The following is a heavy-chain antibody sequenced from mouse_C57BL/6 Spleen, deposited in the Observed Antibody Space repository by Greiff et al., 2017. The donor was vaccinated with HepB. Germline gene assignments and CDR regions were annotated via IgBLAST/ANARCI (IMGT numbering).Heavy chain of an antibody. CDR3: DSSGYSALDY. CDR2: IDPETGGT. CDR1: GYTFTDYE. V-gene: IGHV1-15*01. Sequence: QVHVKQSGAELVRPGASVTLSCKASGYTFTDYEMHWVKQTPVHGLEWIGAIDPETGGTAYNQKFKGKAILTADKSSSTAYMELRSLTSEDSAVYYRDSSGYSALDYWGQGTSVTVSS. D-gene: IGHD3-2*02. J-gene: IGHJ4*01.